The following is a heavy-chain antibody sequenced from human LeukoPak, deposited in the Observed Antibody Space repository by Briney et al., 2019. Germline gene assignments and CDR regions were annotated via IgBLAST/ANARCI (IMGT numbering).Heavy chain of an antibody. Sequence: GGSLRLSCAAPGFTLEDYGMTGVRQVPGKGLEWIAEINWIGDTTRYGDSVKGRLTISREHTKNSLDLQINRLRVGETPFYYCATNPPGRTYLQDWGQGTLVTVSS. CDR2: INWIGDTT. CDR1: GFTLEDYG. CDR3: ATNPPGRTYLQD. J-gene: IGHJ1*01. V-gene: IGHV3-20*04. D-gene: IGHD1-14*01.